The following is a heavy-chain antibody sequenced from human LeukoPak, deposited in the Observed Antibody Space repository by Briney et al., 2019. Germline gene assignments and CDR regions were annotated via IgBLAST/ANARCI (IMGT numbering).Heavy chain of an antibody. V-gene: IGHV1-69*13. CDR2: ITPIFGTA. CDR3: ATQTGTLRSPTYYFDY. D-gene: IGHD1-1*01. J-gene: IGHJ4*02. CDR1: GGTFSSYA. Sequence: SVKVSCKASGGTFSSYAISWVRQAPGQGLEWMGGITPIFGTANYAQKFQGRVTITADESTSTAYMELSSLRSEDTAVYYCATQTGTLRSPTYYFDYWGQGTLVTVSS.